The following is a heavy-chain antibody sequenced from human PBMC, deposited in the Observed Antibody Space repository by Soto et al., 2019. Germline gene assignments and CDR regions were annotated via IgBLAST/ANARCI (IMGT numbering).Heavy chain of an antibody. V-gene: IGHV1-69*13. CDR2: IIPIFGTA. J-gene: IGHJ5*02. Sequence: SVKVSCKASGGTFSSYAISWVRQAPGQGLEWMGGIIPIFGTANYAQKFQGRVTITADESTSTAYMELSSLRSEDTAVYYCAASPGTGTTGWFDPWGQGTLVTVSS. CDR3: AASPGTGTTGWFDP. D-gene: IGHD3-9*01. CDR1: GGTFSSYA.